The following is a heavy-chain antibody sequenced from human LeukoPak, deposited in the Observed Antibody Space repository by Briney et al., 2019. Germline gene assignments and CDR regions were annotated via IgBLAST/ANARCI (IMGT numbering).Heavy chain of an antibody. D-gene: IGHD1-26*01. J-gene: IGHJ6*03. CDR3: ARVPLGASYYYMDV. CDR1: GDFLSSGSYY. Sequence: PSETLSLTCTVSGDFLSSGSYYWGWIRQSPGKGLAWIGSIYYSGSIFYNASFESRLTLSVDTSKNQFYLKLRSLTAADTAVYYCARVPLGASYYYMDVWGKGTTVTVSS. CDR2: IYYSGSI. V-gene: IGHV4-39*01.